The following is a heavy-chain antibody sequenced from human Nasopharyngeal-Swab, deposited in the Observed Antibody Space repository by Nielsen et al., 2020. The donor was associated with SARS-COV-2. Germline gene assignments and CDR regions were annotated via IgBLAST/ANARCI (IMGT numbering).Heavy chain of an antibody. V-gene: IGHV5-10-1*01. J-gene: IGHJ6*03. CDR1: GYSFTSYW. D-gene: IGHD2-21*02. CDR2: IDPSDSYT. Sequence: GESLKISCKGSGYSFTSYWISWVRQMPGKGLEWMGRIDPSDSYTNYSPSFQGHVTISADKSISTAYLQWSSLKASDIAMYYCARSAAYCGGDCYSRGYYYYYYMDVWGKGTTVTVSS. CDR3: ARSAAYCGGDCYSRGYYYYYYMDV.